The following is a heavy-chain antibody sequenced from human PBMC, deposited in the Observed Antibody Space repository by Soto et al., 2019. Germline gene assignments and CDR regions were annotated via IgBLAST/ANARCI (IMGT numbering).Heavy chain of an antibody. CDR3: ARDYDFWSGYPSYGMDV. CDR1: GGSIISYY. D-gene: IGHD3-3*01. Sequence: SETLSLTCTVSGGSIISYYWSWIRQPPGKGLEWIGYIYYSGSTNYNPSLKSRVTISVDTSKNQFSLKLSSVTAADTAVYYCARDYDFWSGYPSYGMDVWGQGTTVTVSS. V-gene: IGHV4-59*01. CDR2: IYYSGST. J-gene: IGHJ6*02.